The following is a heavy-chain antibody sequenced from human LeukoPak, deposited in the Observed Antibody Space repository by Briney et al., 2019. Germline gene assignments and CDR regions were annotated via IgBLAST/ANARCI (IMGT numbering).Heavy chain of an antibody. V-gene: IGHV4-31*03. J-gene: IGHJ4*02. CDR3: ARTIVGAIRYYFDY. CDR2: IYYSGST. D-gene: IGHD1-26*01. CDR1: GGSIGSGGYY. Sequence: PSQTLSLTCTVSGGSIGSGGYYWSWIRQHPGKGLEWIGYIYYSGSTYYNPSLKSRVTISVDTSKNQFSLKLSSVTAADTAVYYCARTIVGAIRYYFDYWGQGTLVTVSS.